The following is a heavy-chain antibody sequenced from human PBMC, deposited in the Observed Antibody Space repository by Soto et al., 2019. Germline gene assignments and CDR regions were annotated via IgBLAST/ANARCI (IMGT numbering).Heavy chain of an antibody. Sequence: SETLSLTCSVSGDSIKSNVWWSWVRQPPGKGLEWIGEIFHKGNTYYNPSFESRGTMSVDKPKNQLSLLLTSVTATDTAMYYCARDVAVPGESDRFDQWGQGIMVTVSS. D-gene: IGHD6-19*01. V-gene: IGHV4-4*02. CDR3: ARDVAVPGESDRFDQ. CDR2: IFHKGNT. CDR1: GDSIKSNVW. J-gene: IGHJ4*02.